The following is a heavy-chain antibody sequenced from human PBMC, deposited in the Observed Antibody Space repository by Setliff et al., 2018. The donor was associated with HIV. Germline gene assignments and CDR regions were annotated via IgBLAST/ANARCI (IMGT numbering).Heavy chain of an antibody. V-gene: IGHV4-61*09. D-gene: IGHD1-1*01. CDR2: IYTSGGP. CDR1: GGSISSGSYY. J-gene: IGHJ6*03. CDR3: ARGTYYYYYYMDV. Sequence: PSETLSLTCTVSGGSISSGSYYWSWIRQPAGKGLEWIGHIYTSGGPNYNPSLKSRVTISVDTSKNQSSLMLSAVTAADTAVYFCARGTYYYYYYMDVWGKGTTVTVSS.